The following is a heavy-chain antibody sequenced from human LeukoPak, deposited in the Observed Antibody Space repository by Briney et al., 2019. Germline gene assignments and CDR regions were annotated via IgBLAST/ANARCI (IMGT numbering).Heavy chain of an antibody. CDR3: AKDIGYSSGWYTFDY. CDR1: GFTFDDYA. Sequence: PGGSLRLSCAASGFTFDDYAMHWVRQAPGKGLEWVSLISGDGGSTYYADSVKGRFTISRDNSKNSLYLPMNSLRTEDTALYYCAKDIGYSSGWYTFDYWGQGTLVTVSS. CDR2: ISGDGGST. V-gene: IGHV3-43*02. J-gene: IGHJ4*02. D-gene: IGHD6-19*01.